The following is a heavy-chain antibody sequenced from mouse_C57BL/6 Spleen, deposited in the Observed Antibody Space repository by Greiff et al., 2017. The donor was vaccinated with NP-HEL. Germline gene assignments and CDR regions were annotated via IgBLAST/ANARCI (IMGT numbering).Heavy chain of an antibody. J-gene: IGHJ1*03. D-gene: IGHD2-14*01. CDR1: GFTFSSYA. CDR3: AREYDEGGWYFDD. CDR2: ISDGGSYT. V-gene: IGHV5-4*01. Sequence: EVQLVESGGGLVKPGGSLKLSCAASGFTFSSYAMSWVRQTPEQRLEWVATISDGGSYTYYPDNVKGRFTISRDNAKNNLYLQMSHLKSEDTAMYYCAREYDEGGWYFDDWGTGTTVTVSS.